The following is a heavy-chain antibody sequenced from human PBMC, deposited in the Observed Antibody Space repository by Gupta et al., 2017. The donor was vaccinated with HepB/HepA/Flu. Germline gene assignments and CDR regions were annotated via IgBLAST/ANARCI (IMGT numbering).Heavy chain of an antibody. V-gene: IGHV5-51*01. CDR1: GYNFISYW. CDR2: IHPGDSIT. D-gene: IGHD2-21*01. Sequence: EVQLVQSGEDVKKPGESLKISCKGSGYNFISYWIVWVRQMPGKGREWRGIIHPGDSITRDSPAVQGQVTISAYKASSTAYLHWRSLTDSDTAIYYCGISRRPVNFPFQHWGQGTLVTVSS. CDR3: GISRRPVNFPFQH. J-gene: IGHJ1*01.